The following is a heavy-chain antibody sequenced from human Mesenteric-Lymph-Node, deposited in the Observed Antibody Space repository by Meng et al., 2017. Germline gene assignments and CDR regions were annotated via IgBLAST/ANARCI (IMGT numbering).Heavy chain of an antibody. D-gene: IGHD5-12*01. CDR2: ITGNGGET. J-gene: IGHJ3*02. Sequence: GESLKISCAASGFTFSSYSMNWVRQAPGKGLEWVSSITGNGGETYYADPVKGRFTISRDDSKNMVYIQTNSLRADDTAVYYCGKNPRKSGYALDAFDIWARG. V-gene: IGHV3-23*01. CDR1: GFTFSSYS. CDR3: GKNPRKSGYALDAFDI.